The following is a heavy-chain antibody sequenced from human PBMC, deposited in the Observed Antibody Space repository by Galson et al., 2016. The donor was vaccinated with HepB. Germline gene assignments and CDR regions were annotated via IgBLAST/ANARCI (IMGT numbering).Heavy chain of an antibody. CDR2: IYYSGST. Sequence: TLSLTCTVSGGSISSGPYYWTWIRQHPGKGLEWIGHIYYSGSTYYNPSLKSRVTIPADTSNNQFSLKLRSVTAADTAVYYCAREDGVVPAAMRWFDAWGQGTLVTVSS. J-gene: IGHJ5*02. D-gene: IGHD2-2*01. CDR3: AREDGVVPAAMRWFDA. CDR1: GGSISSGPYY. V-gene: IGHV4-31*03.